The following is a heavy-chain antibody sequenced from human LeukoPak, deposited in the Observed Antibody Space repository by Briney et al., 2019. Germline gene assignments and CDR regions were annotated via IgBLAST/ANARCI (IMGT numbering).Heavy chain of an antibody. Sequence: GGSLRLSCAASGFTFTTYGMSWVRQAPGRGLEWVSAITGSGGSTYYADSVKGRFTISRDNSKNTLYLQMNSLRAEDTAVYYCAKDAGYSGSYWRPFDYWGQGTLVTVSS. CDR3: AKDAGYSGSYWRPFDY. CDR1: GFTFTTYG. V-gene: IGHV3-23*01. D-gene: IGHD1-26*01. CDR2: ITGSGGST. J-gene: IGHJ4*02.